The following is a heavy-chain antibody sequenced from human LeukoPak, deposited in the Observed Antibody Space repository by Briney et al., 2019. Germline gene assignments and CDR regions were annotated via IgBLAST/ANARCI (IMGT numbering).Heavy chain of an antibody. D-gene: IGHD7-27*01. CDR1: GFTFSSYG. J-gene: IGHJ3*02. CDR2: ITGSGNTI. CDR3: ARSGAFILGRAFDI. Sequence: GGSLRLSCAASGFTFSSYGMSWVRQAPGKALEWVSYITGSGNTIYYADSVKGRFTISRDNAKNSLFLQMNSLRAEDMAIYYCARSGAFILGRAFDIWGQGTMVTVSS. V-gene: IGHV3-48*04.